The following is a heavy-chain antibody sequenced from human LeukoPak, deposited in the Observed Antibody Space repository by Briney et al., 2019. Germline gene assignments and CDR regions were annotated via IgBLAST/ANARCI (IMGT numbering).Heavy chain of an antibody. D-gene: IGHD2-2*01. CDR2: IYSGGST. CDR3: ARDWINCSSTSCSRYYFDY. CDR1: GFTVSGNY. Sequence: GGSLRLSCAASGFTVSGNYTSWVRQAPGKGLEWVSVIYSGGSTYYADSVKGRFTISRDNSKNTLYLQMNSLRAEDTAVYYCARDWINCSSTSCSRYYFDYWGQGTLVTVSS. V-gene: IGHV3-66*02. J-gene: IGHJ4*02.